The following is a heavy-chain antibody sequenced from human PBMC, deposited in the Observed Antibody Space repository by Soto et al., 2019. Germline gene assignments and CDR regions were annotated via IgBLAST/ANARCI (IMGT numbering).Heavy chain of an antibody. V-gene: IGHV4-61*01. CDR1: GGSVSSGSYY. Sequence: SETLSLTCTVSGGSVSSGSYYWSWIRQPPGKGLEWIGYIYYSGSTNYNPSLKSRVTISVDTSKNQFSLKLSSVTAADTAVYYCARGNVLLWFGELLYTSNWFDPWGQGTLVTV. CDR3: ARGNVLLWFGELLYTSNWFDP. CDR2: IYYSGST. D-gene: IGHD3-10*01. J-gene: IGHJ5*02.